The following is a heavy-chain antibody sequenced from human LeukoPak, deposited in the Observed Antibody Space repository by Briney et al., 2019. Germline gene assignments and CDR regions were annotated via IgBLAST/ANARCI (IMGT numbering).Heavy chain of an antibody. V-gene: IGHV3-74*01. D-gene: IGHD3/OR15-3a*01. J-gene: IGHJ4*02. CDR3: ARARPLDWLLYGPLDY. CDR1: GFTFSSYW. Sequence: PGGSLRLSCAASGFTFSSYWMHWVRQAPGKGLVWVSRINSDGSSTSYADSVKGRFTISRDNAKNTLYLQMNSLRAEDTAVYYCARARPLDWLLYGPLDYWGQGTLVTVSS. CDR2: INSDGSST.